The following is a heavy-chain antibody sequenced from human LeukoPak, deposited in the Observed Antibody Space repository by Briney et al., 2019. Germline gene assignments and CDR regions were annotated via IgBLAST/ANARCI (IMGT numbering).Heavy chain of an antibody. CDR1: GFTFSSYA. D-gene: IGHD1-26*01. CDR3: ARDTTLDY. J-gene: IGHJ4*02. CDR2: ISYDGSNK. Sequence: GGSLRLSCAASGFTFSSYAMHWVRQAPGKGLEWVAVISYDGSNKYYADSVKGRFTISRDNSKNTLYLQMNSLRAEDTAVYYCARDTTLDYWGQGTLVTVSS. V-gene: IGHV3-30-3*01.